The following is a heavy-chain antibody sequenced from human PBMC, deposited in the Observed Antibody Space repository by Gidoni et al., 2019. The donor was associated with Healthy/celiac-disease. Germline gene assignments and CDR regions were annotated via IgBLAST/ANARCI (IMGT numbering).Heavy chain of an antibody. CDR1: GYTFTRYG. Sequence: QVQLVQSGAEVKKPGASVKVSCKASGYTFTRYGISWVRQAPGQGLEWMGWISAYNGNTNYAQKLQGRVTMTTDTSTSTAYMELRSLRSDDTAVYYCARDIVVVVAATEDWFDPWGQGTLVTVSS. D-gene: IGHD2-15*01. V-gene: IGHV1-18*04. CDR2: ISAYNGNT. J-gene: IGHJ5*02. CDR3: ARDIVVVVAATEDWFDP.